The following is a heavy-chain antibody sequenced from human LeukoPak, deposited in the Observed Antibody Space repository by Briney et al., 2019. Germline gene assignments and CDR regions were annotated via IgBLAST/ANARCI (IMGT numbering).Heavy chain of an antibody. Sequence: GGSLRLSRAASGFTFSDHYMSWVRQAPGKGLEWVSAISGSGGSTYYADSVKGRFTISRDNSMNTLFLQMNSLRAEDTAVYYCAKRTDYSNYGPFDYWGPGTLVTVSS. V-gene: IGHV3-23*01. CDR3: AKRTDYSNYGPFDY. CDR2: ISGSGGST. D-gene: IGHD4-11*01. J-gene: IGHJ4*02. CDR1: GFTFSDHY.